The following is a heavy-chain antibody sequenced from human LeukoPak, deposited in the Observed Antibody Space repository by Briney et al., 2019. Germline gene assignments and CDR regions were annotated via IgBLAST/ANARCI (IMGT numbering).Heavy chain of an antibody. D-gene: IGHD6-19*01. J-gene: IGHJ4*02. CDR1: GFTFSSYA. V-gene: IGHV3-23*01. Sequence: GGSLRLSCAASGFTFSSYAMSWVRQAPGKGLEWVSAISGSGGSTYYADSVKGRFTISRDNSKNTLYLQMNSLRAEDTAVYYCANVYSSGWYVSDYWGQGTLVTVSS. CDR2: ISGSGGST. CDR3: ANVYSSGWYVSDY.